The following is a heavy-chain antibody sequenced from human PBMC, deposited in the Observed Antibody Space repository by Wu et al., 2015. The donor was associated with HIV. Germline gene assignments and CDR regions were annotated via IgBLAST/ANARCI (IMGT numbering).Heavy chain of an antibody. CDR3: AVANQDGGLYYFGVDV. CDR1: GDTFSNSA. Sequence: QVQLVQSGAEVKKPGSSVKVSCKAPGDTFSNSAIIWVRQAPGQGLEWMGGIVPSLGTSDHAETFQDRITITADGSTRSSYMELNSLRSEDTAVYYCAVANQDGGLYYFGVDVWGQGTTVTVSS. D-gene: IGHD5-12*01. CDR2: IVPSLGTS. V-gene: IGHV1-69*13. J-gene: IGHJ6*02.